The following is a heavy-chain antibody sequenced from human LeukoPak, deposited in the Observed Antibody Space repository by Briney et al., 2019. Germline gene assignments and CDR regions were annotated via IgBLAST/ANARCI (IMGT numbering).Heavy chain of an antibody. Sequence: GGSLRLSCAASGFTFSNYWMHWVRQAPGKGLVWVSRISGDGSSTSYADSVKGRFTISRDNAKNTLYLQMSSLRAEDTAVYYCARPSVGFDPWGQGTLVTVSS. CDR1: GFTFSNYW. CDR2: ISGDGSST. J-gene: IGHJ5*02. V-gene: IGHV3-74*01. CDR3: ARPSVGFDP.